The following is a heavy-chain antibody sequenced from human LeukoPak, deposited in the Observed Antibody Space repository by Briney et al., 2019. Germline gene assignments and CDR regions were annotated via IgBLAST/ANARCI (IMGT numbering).Heavy chain of an antibody. Sequence: GGSLRLSCAASGFTFSSYAMSWVRQAPGKGLKWVSAISGSAGSADYADSVKGRFTISRDNSKNTLYLQMNSLRVEDTAVYYCAKVMWSGYYYFDSWGQGTLVTVSS. D-gene: IGHD3-3*01. CDR1: GFTFSSYA. V-gene: IGHV3-23*01. J-gene: IGHJ4*02. CDR3: AKVMWSGYYYFDS. CDR2: ISGSAGSA.